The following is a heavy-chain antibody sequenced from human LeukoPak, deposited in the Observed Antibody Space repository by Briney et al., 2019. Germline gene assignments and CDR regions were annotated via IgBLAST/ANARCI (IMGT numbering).Heavy chain of an antibody. V-gene: IGHV3-23*01. CDR1: GFTFSSYA. J-gene: IGHJ4*02. CDR3: AARHTIFGVVIMDY. D-gene: IGHD3-3*01. CDR2: ISGSGGST. Sequence: GGSLRLSCAASGFTFSSYATSWVRQAPGKGLEWVSAISGSGGSTYYADSVKGRFTISRDNSKNTLYLQMNSLRAEDTAVYYCAARHTIFGVVIMDYWGQGTLVTVSS.